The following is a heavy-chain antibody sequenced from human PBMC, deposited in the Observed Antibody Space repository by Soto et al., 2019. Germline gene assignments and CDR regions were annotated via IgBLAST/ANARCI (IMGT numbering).Heavy chain of an antibody. Sequence: QVQLVQSGAEVKKPGASVKVSCKASGYTFTSYDINWVRQATGQGLEWMGWMNPNSGNTGYAQKFQGRVTMTRNTSISTAYMELSSLRSEDTAVYYCARGPERLYSSSSSSHPVDYWGQGTLVTVSS. CDR3: ARGPERLYSSSSSSHPVDY. D-gene: IGHD6-6*01. CDR1: GYTFTSYD. CDR2: MNPNSGNT. J-gene: IGHJ4*02. V-gene: IGHV1-8*01.